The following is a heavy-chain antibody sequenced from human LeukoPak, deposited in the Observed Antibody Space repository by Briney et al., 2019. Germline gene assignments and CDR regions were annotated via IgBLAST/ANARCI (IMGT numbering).Heavy chain of an antibody. V-gene: IGHV1-8*01. Sequence: ASVKVSCKASGYTFTTYDINWVRQATGQGLEWMGWMNPNSGNTGYAQKFQGRVTMTRNTSITTAYMELSSLRSEDTAVYYCAKGRGSGHKENWFDPWGQGTLVTVSS. J-gene: IGHJ5*02. CDR1: GYTFTTYD. D-gene: IGHD6-19*01. CDR3: AKGRGSGHKENWFDP. CDR2: MNPNSGNT.